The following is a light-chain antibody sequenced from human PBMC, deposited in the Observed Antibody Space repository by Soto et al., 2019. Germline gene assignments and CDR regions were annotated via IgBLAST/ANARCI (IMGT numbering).Light chain of an antibody. V-gene: IGKV1-33*01. CDR1: QDISNY. Sequence: DIQMTQSPSSLSASVGDRVTITCQASQDISNYLNWYRQKPGKAPKLLIYDASNLETGVPSRFSGSGSGTGFTLTISSLQPEDFATYYCQQSDRTPPTFGGGTKVDIK. J-gene: IGKJ4*01. CDR2: DAS. CDR3: QQSDRTPPT.